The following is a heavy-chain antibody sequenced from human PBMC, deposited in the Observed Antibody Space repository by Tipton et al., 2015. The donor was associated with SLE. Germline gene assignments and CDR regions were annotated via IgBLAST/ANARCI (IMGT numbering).Heavy chain of an antibody. J-gene: IGHJ4*02. Sequence: SLRLSCAASGFTFSSYGMHWVRQAPGKGLEWVAVIWYDGSNKYYADSVKGRFTISRDNSKNTLYLQMNSRRAEDTAVYYCGAVAGSAVYWGQRPVVTSSS. CDR2: IWYDGSNK. V-gene: IGHV3-33*08. CDR3: GAVAGSAVY. CDR1: GFTFSSYG. D-gene: IGHD6-19*01.